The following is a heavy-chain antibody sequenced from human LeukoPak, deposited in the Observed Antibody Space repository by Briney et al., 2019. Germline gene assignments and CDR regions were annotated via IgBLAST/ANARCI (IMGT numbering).Heavy chain of an antibody. CDR1: GGSISSGAYC. Sequence: SDTLSLTCTVSGGSISSGAYCWSWIRQRPGKGLEWIGYMYYDGSTYSNPSLKSRLTISVDTSKNQFSLKLSSVTAADTAVYYCARGPYYDFWSGYPYMDVWGKGTTVTVSS. D-gene: IGHD3-3*01. CDR3: ARGPYYDFWSGYPYMDV. CDR2: MYYDGST. V-gene: IGHV4-31*03. J-gene: IGHJ6*03.